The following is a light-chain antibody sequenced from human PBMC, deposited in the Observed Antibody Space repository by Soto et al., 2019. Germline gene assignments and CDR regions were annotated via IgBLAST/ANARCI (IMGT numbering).Light chain of an antibody. CDR2: DAV. J-gene: IGKJ4*01. V-gene: IGKV3-11*01. CDR3: QQRWTWPLT. Sequence: EIVLTQSPATLYLSPGERATLSCRASQSVKNFLAWYQQKPGQAPRLLIFDAVSRATGIPPRFSGSGSGTDLTLTITGLEPEDFAVYYCQQRWTWPLTFGGGTSVEIK. CDR1: QSVKNF.